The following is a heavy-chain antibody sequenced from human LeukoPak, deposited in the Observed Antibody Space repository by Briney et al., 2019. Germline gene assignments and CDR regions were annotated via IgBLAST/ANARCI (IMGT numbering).Heavy chain of an antibody. D-gene: IGHD5-18*01. CDR3: ARRLGYTYGRGYWYFDL. J-gene: IGHJ2*01. Sequence: SGPTLVNPTQTLTLTCTFSGFSLSPGGVGVGWIRQPPGKALEWLALIYWDDDKRYSPSLRSRLTITKDTSKNQVVLTMTNMDPVDTATYYCARRLGYTYGRGYWYFDLWGRGTLVTVSS. CDR2: IYWDDDK. V-gene: IGHV2-5*02. CDR1: GFSLSPGGVG.